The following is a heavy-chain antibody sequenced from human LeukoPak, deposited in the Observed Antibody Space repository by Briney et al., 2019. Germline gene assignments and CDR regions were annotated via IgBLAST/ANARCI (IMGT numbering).Heavy chain of an antibody. Sequence: SETLTLTCTVSGSSISAYYWTWIRRPAGRGLEWIERIYTSDNTDYNPSLKSRVTMSVDTSKNQFSLKLSSVTAADTAVYYCARVNRVRVPGGAGYYYYMEVWGKGTTVTVSS. CDR1: GSSISAYY. CDR2: IYTSDNT. V-gene: IGHV4-4*07. J-gene: IGHJ6*03. CDR3: ARVNRVRVPGGAGYYYYMEV. D-gene: IGHD2-8*02.